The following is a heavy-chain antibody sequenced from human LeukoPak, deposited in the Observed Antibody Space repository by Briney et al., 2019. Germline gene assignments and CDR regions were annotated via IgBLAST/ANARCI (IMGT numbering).Heavy chain of an antibody. Sequence: GGSLRLSCAASGFTFSSYAMSWVRQAPGKGLEWVSAISGSGGSTYYADSVKGRFTISRDNSKNTLYLQMNSLRAEDTAVYYCAKVKSSGDILAYIDYWGQGTLVTVSS. V-gene: IGHV3-23*01. CDR2: ISGSGGST. CDR3: AKVKSSGDILAYIDY. CDR1: GFTFSSYA. D-gene: IGHD2-15*01. J-gene: IGHJ4*02.